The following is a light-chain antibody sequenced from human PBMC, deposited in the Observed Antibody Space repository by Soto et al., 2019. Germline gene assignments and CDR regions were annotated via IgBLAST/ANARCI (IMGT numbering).Light chain of an antibody. Sequence: DIQMTQSPSSVSASIGDTVTITCRASQDISTLLAWYQQKPGKAPKLLIYGASTLESGVPSRFSGRGSGTDFTLTISSLQPEDFATYFCQQADSSPLTFGGGTKVDIK. CDR2: GAS. V-gene: IGKV1D-12*01. CDR3: QQADSSPLT. CDR1: QDISTL. J-gene: IGKJ4*01.